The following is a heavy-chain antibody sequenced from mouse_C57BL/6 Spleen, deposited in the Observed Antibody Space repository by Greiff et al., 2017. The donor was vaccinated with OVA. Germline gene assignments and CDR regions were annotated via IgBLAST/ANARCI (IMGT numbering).Heavy chain of an antibody. Sequence: QVQLQQPGAELVMPGASVKLSCKASGYTFTSYWMHWVKQRPGQGLEWIGEIDPSDSYTNYNQKFKGKSTLTVDKSSSTAYMQLSSLTSEDSAVYYCALDSSGYGYYFDYWGQGTTLTVSS. J-gene: IGHJ2*01. CDR1: GYTFTSYW. CDR3: ALDSSGYGYYFDY. CDR2: IDPSDSYT. D-gene: IGHD3-2*02. V-gene: IGHV1-69*01.